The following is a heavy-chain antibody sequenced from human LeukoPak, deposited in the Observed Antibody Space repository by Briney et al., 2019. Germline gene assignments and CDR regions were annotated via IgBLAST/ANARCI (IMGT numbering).Heavy chain of an antibody. J-gene: IGHJ4*02. CDR1: GDSISSYY. CDR3: ARDPGGTYLSLDY. D-gene: IGHD1-26*01. CDR2: IYYSGST. Sequence: SETLSLTCSVSGDSISSYYWFWIRQPPGKGLDWIGYIYYSGSTNYNPSLKSRGTISVDTSKNQFSLKLSSVTAADTAVYYCARDPGGTYLSLDYWGQGTLVTVSS. V-gene: IGHV4-59*01.